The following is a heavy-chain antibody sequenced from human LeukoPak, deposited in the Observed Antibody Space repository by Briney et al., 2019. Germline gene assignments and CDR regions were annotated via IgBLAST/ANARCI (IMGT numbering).Heavy chain of an antibody. CDR1: GYTFTSYD. J-gene: IGHJ4*02. Sequence: GASVKVSCKASGYTFTSYDINWVRQATGQGLEWMGWMNPNSGNTGYAQKFQGRVTMTRNTSISTAYMELSSLRSEDTAVYYCALLRVATTILDYWGQGTLVTVSS. CDR3: ALLRVATTILDY. D-gene: IGHD5-12*01. V-gene: IGHV1-8*01. CDR2: MNPNSGNT.